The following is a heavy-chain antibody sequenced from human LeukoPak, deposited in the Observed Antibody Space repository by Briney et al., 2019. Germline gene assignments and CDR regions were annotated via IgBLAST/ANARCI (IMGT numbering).Heavy chain of an antibody. CDR3: AREAYWGSSGKGFDS. CDR1: GFTFSDYY. D-gene: IGHD7-27*01. Sequence: GGPLRLSCAASGFTFSDYYMSWFRQAPGKGLEWFYYISSSSSYTTYADSVKGRFTISRDNAKNSLYLQMNSLRDEDTAVYSCAREAYWGSSGKGFDSWGQGTLVTVSS. CDR2: ISSSSSYT. J-gene: IGHJ4*02. V-gene: IGHV3-11*06.